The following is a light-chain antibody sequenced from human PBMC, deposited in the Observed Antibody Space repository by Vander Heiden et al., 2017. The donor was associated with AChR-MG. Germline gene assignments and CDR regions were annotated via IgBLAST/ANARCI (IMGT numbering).Light chain of an antibody. J-gene: IGKJ4*01. CDR1: QNIRTF. CDR3: QQSYGSPLT. V-gene: IGKV1-39*01. Sequence: DIQVTQSPSSLSASVGDRVTITCRASQNIRTFLNWYQQKPGRAPKLLIYAATSLQSGVPSRFSGSASGTDFTLTISSLQPEDFATYYCQQSYGSPLTFGGWTKVEIK. CDR2: AAT.